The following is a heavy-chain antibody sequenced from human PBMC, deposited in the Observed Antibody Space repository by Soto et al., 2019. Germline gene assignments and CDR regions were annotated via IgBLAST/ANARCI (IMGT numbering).Heavy chain of an antibody. J-gene: IGHJ5*02. V-gene: IGHV1-69*02. CDR3: ARAVQLLSSWFDP. Sequence: SVKVSCKASGGTFSIYTISWVRQAPGQGLEWMGRIIPILGIANYAQKFQGRVTITADKSTSTAYMELSSLRSEDTAVYYCARAVQLLSSWFDPWGQGTLVTVSS. D-gene: IGHD2-2*01. CDR1: GGTFSIYT. CDR2: IIPILGIA.